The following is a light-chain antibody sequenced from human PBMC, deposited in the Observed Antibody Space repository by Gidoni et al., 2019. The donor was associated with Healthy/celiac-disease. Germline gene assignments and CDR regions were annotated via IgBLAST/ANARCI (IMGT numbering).Light chain of an antibody. CDR2: DAS. Sequence: IHMTQSPSTLSASVGDRVTITCRASQSISSWLAWYQKKPGKAPKLLIYDASSLESGVPSRFSGSGSGTEFTLTISSLQPDDFATYYCQQYNSYPYTFGQGTKLEIK. CDR1: QSISSW. V-gene: IGKV1-5*01. J-gene: IGKJ2*01. CDR3: QQYNSYPYT.